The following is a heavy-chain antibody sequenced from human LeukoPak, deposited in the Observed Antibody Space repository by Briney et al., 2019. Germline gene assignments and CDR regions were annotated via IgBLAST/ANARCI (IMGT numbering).Heavy chain of an antibody. Sequence: GGSLRPSCAASGFTFSSYEMNWVRQAPGKGLEWVSYISSSGSSTYYADSVKGRFTISRDNAKNSLYLQMNSLRAEDTAVYYCAREVYSGYDIFDYWGQGTLVTVSS. D-gene: IGHD5-12*01. J-gene: IGHJ4*02. CDR1: GFTFSSYE. V-gene: IGHV3-48*03. CDR3: AREVYSGYDIFDY. CDR2: ISSSGSST.